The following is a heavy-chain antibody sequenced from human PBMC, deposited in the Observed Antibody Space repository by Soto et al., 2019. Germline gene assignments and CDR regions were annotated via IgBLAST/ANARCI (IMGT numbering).Heavy chain of an antibody. J-gene: IGHJ4*02. CDR1: GYTFTSYA. D-gene: IGHD2-8*02. V-gene: IGHV1-3*05. Sequence: QVQLVQSGAEEKKPGASVKVSCKASGYTFTSYAIHWVRQAPGQRLEWMGWINAGNGNTKYSQKFQGRVTITRDTSATTAYMELSSLKSEDTAVYYCARGDWWLFDYWGQGALVTVSS. CDR2: INAGNGNT. CDR3: ARGDWWLFDY.